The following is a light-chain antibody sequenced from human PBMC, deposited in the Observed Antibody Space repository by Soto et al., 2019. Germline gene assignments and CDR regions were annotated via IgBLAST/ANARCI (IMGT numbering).Light chain of an antibody. CDR2: DGS. CDR1: QSINTW. CDR3: QQYQTHSRT. J-gene: IGKJ1*01. Sequence: DIQMTQSPSTLSASIGDRIIITCRASQSINTWLAWYQQKPGEAPKLLIYDGSTLARGVPSRFSGSGSETEFTLTISRLQPDDFATFYCQQYQTHSRTFGQGTKVEV. V-gene: IGKV1-5*03.